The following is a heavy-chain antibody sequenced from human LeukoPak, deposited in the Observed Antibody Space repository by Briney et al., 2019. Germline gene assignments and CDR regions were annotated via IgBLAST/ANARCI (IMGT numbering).Heavy chain of an antibody. CDR2: ISGSGGST. Sequence: GGSLRLSCAASGFTFSSYAMSWVRQAPGKGLEWVSAISGSGGSTYYADSVKGRFTISRDNSKNTLYLQMNSLRAEDTAVYYCAKWWWGGYCSSTSCQTYYYYGMDVWGQGTTVTVSS. CDR3: AKWWWGGYCSSTSCQTYYYYGMDV. D-gene: IGHD2-2*01. J-gene: IGHJ6*02. CDR1: GFTFSSYA. V-gene: IGHV3-23*01.